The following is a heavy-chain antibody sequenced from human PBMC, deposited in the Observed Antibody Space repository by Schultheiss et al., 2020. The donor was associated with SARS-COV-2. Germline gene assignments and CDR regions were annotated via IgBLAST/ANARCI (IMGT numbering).Heavy chain of an antibody. CDR1: GFTFSSYG. Sequence: GESLKISCAASGFTFSSYGMHWVRQAPGKGLEWVAVIWYDGSNKYYADSVKGRFTISRDNSKNTLYLQMNSLRAEDTAVYYCARVNNFDLDYWGQGTLVTVSS. V-gene: IGHV3-33*01. J-gene: IGHJ4*02. CDR2: IWYDGSNK. D-gene: IGHD2/OR15-2a*01. CDR3: ARVNNFDLDY.